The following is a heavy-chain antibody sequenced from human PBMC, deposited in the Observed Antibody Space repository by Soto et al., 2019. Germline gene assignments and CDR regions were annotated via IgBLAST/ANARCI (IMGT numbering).Heavy chain of an antibody. V-gene: IGHV3-21*01. CDR2: ISSSSSYI. J-gene: IGHJ6*02. CDR3: ARDKHYDFWSGYFYYYYYGMDV. D-gene: IGHD3-3*01. Sequence: GGSLRLSCAASGVTFSSYSMNWVRQAPGKGLEWVSSISSSSSYIYYADSVKGRFTISRDNAKNSLYLQMNSLRAEDKAVYYCARDKHYDFWSGYFYYYYYGMDVWGQGTTVTVSS. CDR1: GVTFSSYS.